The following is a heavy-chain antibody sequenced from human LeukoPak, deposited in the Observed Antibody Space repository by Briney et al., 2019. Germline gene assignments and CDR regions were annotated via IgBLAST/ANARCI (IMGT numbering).Heavy chain of an antibody. CDR1: GYTFTSYV. CDR2: ISAYNGNT. V-gene: IGHV1-18*01. D-gene: IGHD6-13*01. J-gene: IGHJ4*02. Sequence: ASVKVSCKASGYTFTSYVINWVRQAPGQGLEWMGWISAYNGNTNYAQKLQGRVTMTTDTSTSTAYMELRSLRSDDTAVYYCAREGYSSSWNYFDYWGQGTTVTVSS. CDR3: AREGYSSSWNYFDY.